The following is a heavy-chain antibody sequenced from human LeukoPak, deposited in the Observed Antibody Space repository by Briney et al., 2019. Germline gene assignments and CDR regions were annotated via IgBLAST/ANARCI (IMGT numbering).Heavy chain of an antibody. Sequence: ASVKVSCKASGYTFTRYYIHWVRQAPGQGLEWMGIINPSGGSTSYEQKFQGRVTMTRDMSTSTLYMELSSLRSEDTAVYYCAREEYNSGRHNFDSWGQGTLVTVSS. D-gene: IGHD6-19*01. CDR1: GYTFTRYY. CDR3: AREEYNSGRHNFDS. V-gene: IGHV1-46*01. J-gene: IGHJ4*02. CDR2: INPSGGST.